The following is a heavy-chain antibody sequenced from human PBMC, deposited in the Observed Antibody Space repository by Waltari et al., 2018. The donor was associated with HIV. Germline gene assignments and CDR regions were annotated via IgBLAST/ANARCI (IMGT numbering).Heavy chain of an antibody. CDR1: GYSFRKNY. J-gene: IGHJ3*01. D-gene: IGHD3-3*01. V-gene: IGHV1-46*01. CDR2: INPSGGRT. Sequence: QVQLVQSGAEVQKPGASVQVSCKASGYSFRKNYIHWVRQAPGQGLEWRGIINPSGGRTNYAQKFQGRVTMTRDTSTSTVYMELSSLRSEDTAVYYCTRDKAIGIITSVFDFWGQGTMVTVSS. CDR3: TRDKAIGIITSVFDF.